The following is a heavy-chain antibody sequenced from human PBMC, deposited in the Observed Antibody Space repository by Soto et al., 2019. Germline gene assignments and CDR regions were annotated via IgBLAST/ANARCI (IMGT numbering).Heavy chain of an antibody. V-gene: IGHV1-2*02. Sequence: QLHLVQSGAVVKKPGASVTVSCSASGYPVTAYYMHWVRQAPGRGLEWMGGINPATGAAKYTQTFQGRVTMTRDTSTSTVFMELSGLPSGDTAGFSCARGGGVGVAGSAAFDMWGQGTVVTVSS. J-gene: IGHJ3*02. CDR2: INPATGAA. CDR1: GYPVTAYY. CDR3: ARGGGVGVAGSAAFDM. D-gene: IGHD3-3*01.